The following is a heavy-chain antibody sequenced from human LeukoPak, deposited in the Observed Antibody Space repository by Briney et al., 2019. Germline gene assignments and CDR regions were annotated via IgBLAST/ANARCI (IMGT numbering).Heavy chain of an antibody. D-gene: IGHD6-13*01. CDR2: IYYSGST. Sequence: SETLSLTCTVSGGSISSYYWSWIRQPPGKGLEWIGYIYYSGSTNYNPSLKSRVTISGDTSKSQFSLKLSSATAADTAVYYCARRYRSHSSSWSYYFDYWGQGTLVTVSS. J-gene: IGHJ4*02. CDR3: ARRYRSHSSSWSYYFDY. V-gene: IGHV4-59*08. CDR1: GGSISSYY.